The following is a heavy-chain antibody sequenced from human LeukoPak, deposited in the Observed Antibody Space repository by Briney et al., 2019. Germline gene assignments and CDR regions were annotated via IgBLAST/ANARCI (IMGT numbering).Heavy chain of an antibody. CDR2: IYYSGST. CDR1: GGSISSGDYY. V-gene: IGHV4-30-4*01. CDR3: ARRGYSYGQNGRLFDY. J-gene: IGHJ4*02. D-gene: IGHD5-18*01. Sequence: PSQTLSLTCTVSGGSISSGDYYWSWIRQPPGKGLEWIGYIYYSGSTYYNPSLKSRVTISVDTSKNQFSLKLSSVTAADTAVYYCARRGYSYGQNGRLFDYWGQGTLVTVSS.